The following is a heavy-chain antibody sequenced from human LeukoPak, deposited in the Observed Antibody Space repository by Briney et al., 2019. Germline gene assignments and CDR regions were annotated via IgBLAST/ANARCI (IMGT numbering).Heavy chain of an antibody. D-gene: IGHD3-3*01. CDR3: ARRRYDFWSGYYPYYYYYYMDV. J-gene: IGHJ6*03. CDR2: INHSGST. V-gene: IGHV4-34*01. Sequence: SETLSLTCAVYGGSFSGYYWSWIRQPPGKGLEWIGEINHSGSTNYNPSLKSQVTISVDTSKNQFSLKLSSVTAADTAVYYCARRRYDFWSGYYPYYYYYYMDVWGKGTTVTVSS. CDR1: GGSFSGYY.